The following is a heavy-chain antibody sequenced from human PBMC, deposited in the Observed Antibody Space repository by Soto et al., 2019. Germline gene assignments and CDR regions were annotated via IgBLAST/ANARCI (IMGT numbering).Heavy chain of an antibody. J-gene: IGHJ4*02. CDR2: VSVSGGTT. V-gene: IGHV3-23*01. Sequence: PGGSLRLSCAASGFMFNNYAMSWVRQAPGKGLEGVSTVSVSGGTTYYADSLKGRFTISRDNSKKTVYLQMNRLSPDETAIYYCAKGLYYYDSSGYCLFDYWGQGTLVTVAS. D-gene: IGHD3-22*01. CDR3: AKGLYYYDSSGYCLFDY. CDR1: GFMFNNYA.